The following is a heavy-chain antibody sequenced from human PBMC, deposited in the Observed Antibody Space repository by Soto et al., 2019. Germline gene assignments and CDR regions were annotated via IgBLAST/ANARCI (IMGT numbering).Heavy chain of an antibody. CDR2: IGTAGDT. CDR3: ARAVLERFGESIYYYYYMDV. D-gene: IGHD3-10*01. V-gene: IGHV3-13*01. CDR1: GFTFSSYD. J-gene: IGHJ6*03. Sequence: GGSLRLSCAASGFTFSSYDMHWVRQATGKGLEWVSAIGTAGDTYYPGSVKGRFTISRENAKNSLYLQMNSLRAGDTAVYYCARAVLERFGESIYYYYYMDVWGKGTTVTVSS.